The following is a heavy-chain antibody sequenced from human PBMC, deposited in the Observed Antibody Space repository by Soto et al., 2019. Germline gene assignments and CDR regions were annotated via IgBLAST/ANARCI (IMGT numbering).Heavy chain of an antibody. V-gene: IGHV1-18*04. J-gene: IGHJ4*02. D-gene: IGHD3-22*01. CDR2: ISAYNGNT. CDR3: ARDGGAYYYDSSGPASFDY. Sequence: ASVKVSSKASGYTFTSYGISWVRQAPGQGLEWMGWISAYNGNTNYAQKLQGRVTMTTDTSTSTAYMELRSLRSDDTAVYYCARDGGAYYYDSSGPASFDYWGQGTLVTVSS. CDR1: GYTFTSYG.